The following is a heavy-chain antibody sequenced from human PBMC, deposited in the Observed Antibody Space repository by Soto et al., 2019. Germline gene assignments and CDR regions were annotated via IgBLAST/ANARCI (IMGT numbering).Heavy chain of an antibody. J-gene: IGHJ6*02. V-gene: IGHV4-59*01. D-gene: IGHD3-22*01. CDR3: ARDWHYYDSSGYPRVYGMDV. CDR2: IYYSGNT. CDR1: GGSISPYY. Sequence: SETLSLTCTVSGGSISPYYWSWIRQPPGKGLEWIGYIYYSGNTEYNPSLKSRVTISVDTSKNQFSLKLSSVTAADTAVYYCARDWHYYDSSGYPRVYGMDVWGQRTTVTVSS.